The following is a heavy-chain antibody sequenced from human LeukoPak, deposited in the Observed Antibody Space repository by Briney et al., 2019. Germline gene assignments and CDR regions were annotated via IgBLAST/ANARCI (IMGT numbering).Heavy chain of an antibody. D-gene: IGHD3-22*01. CDR3: ARAAMIVVVITPDY. Sequence: PGGSLRLSCAASGFTFSSYAMHWVRQAPGKGLEWVAVISYDGSNKYYADSVKGRFTISRDNSKNTLYLQMNSLRAEDTAVYYCARAAMIVVVITPDYWGQGTLVTVSS. V-gene: IGHV3-30*04. CDR1: GFTFSSYA. J-gene: IGHJ4*02. CDR2: ISYDGSNK.